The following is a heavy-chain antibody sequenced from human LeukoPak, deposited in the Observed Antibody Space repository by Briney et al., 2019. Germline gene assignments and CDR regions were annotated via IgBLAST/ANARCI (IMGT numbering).Heavy chain of an antibody. V-gene: IGHV4-59*01. CDR1: GDSISSYY. CDR3: ARASIAAAHSFDI. D-gene: IGHD6-13*01. Sequence: SETLSLTCTVSGDSISSYYWSWIRQPPGKGLEWIGYIYYSGSTNYNPSLKSRVTISVDTSKNQFSLKLSSVTAADTAVYYCARASIAAAHSFDIWGQGTMVTVSS. CDR2: IYYSGST. J-gene: IGHJ3*02.